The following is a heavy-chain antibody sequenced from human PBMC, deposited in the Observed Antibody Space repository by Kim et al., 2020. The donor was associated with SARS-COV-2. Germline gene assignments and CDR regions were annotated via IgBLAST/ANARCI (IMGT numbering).Heavy chain of an antibody. CDR1: GFNFGDYA. J-gene: IGHJ2*01. Sequence: GGSLRLSCAASGFNFGDYAVHWVRQAPGKGLEWVSGISWNSGTKTYVDSVKGRFTISRDNVKKYLYLQMDSLRLDDTAFYYCAKASGDWYFDLWGRATLV. V-gene: IGHV3-9*01. CDR2: ISWNSGTK. CDR3: AKASGDWYFDL. D-gene: IGHD3-10*01.